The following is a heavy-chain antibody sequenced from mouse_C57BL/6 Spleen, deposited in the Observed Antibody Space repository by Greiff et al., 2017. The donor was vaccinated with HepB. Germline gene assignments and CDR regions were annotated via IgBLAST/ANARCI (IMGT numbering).Heavy chain of an antibody. Sequence: QVQLQQSGPGLVQPSQSLSITCTVSGFSLTSYGVHWVRQSPGKGLEWLGVIWRGGSTDYNAAFISSLSISKDNSKSQVFFKMNSLQADDTAIYYCARDYYGSSLQGYFDYWGQGTTLTVSS. J-gene: IGHJ2*01. V-gene: IGHV2-2*01. CDR2: IWRGGST. D-gene: IGHD1-1*01. CDR3: ARDYYGSSLQGYFDY. CDR1: GFSLTSYG.